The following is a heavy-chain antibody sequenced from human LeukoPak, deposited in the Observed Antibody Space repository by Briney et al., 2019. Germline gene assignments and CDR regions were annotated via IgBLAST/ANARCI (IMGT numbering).Heavy chain of an antibody. V-gene: IGHV1-18*01. Sequence: GASVKVSCKASGYSFTNNGISWVRQAPGQGLEWMGWISGYNGLTKYSQKFQGKFTMTTDTSTSTAYMELRSLGSDDTVVYFCARDKDLGAVAGTFDFWGQGTLVTVSS. CDR2: ISGYNGLT. CDR1: GYSFTNNG. CDR3: ARDKDLGAVAGTFDF. J-gene: IGHJ4*02. D-gene: IGHD6-19*01.